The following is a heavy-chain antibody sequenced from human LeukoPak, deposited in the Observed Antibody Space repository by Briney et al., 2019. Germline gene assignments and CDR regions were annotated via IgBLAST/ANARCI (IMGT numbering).Heavy chain of an antibody. J-gene: IGHJ4*02. V-gene: IGHV1-69*04. Sequence: ASVKVSCKASGGTFSSYAISWVRQAPGQGLEWMGRIIPNLGIANYAQKFQGRVTITADKSTSTAYMELSSLRSEDTAVYYCARVRRILGYCCGGSCYSQYFDYWGQGTLVTVSS. CDR1: GGTFSSYA. CDR3: ARVRRILGYCCGGSCYSQYFDY. D-gene: IGHD2-15*01. CDR2: IIPNLGIA.